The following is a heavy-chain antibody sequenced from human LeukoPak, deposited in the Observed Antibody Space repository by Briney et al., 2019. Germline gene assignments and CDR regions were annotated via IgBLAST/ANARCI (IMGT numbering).Heavy chain of an antibody. J-gene: IGHJ4*02. CDR1: GFTFTTHW. D-gene: IGHD6-19*01. CDR3: SGRSGFSSIY. CDR2: IKPDGSDK. Sequence: GGSLRLSCAASGFTFTTHWMNWVRQAPGGGLEWLTNIKPDGSDKYYVDSVMGRFTISRDNAKNLVYLQMNSLRPEDTAVYYCSGRSGFSSIYWGQGTLVTVSS. V-gene: IGHV3-7*01.